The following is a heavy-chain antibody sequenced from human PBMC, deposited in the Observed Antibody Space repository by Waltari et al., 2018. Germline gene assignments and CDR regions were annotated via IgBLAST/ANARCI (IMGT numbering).Heavy chain of an antibody. CDR1: GYTFTDYY. J-gene: IGHJ6*02. V-gene: IGHV1-69-2*01. CDR3: ATDCGGGSCYVLHYGMDV. Sequence: EVQLVQSGAEVKKPGATVKISCKVSGYTFTDYYMHWVQQAPGKGLEWMGLVDPEDGETIYAEKFQGRVTITADTSTDTAYMELSSLRSEDTAVYYCATDCGGGSCYVLHYGMDVWGQGTTVTVSS. CDR2: VDPEDGET. D-gene: IGHD2-15*01.